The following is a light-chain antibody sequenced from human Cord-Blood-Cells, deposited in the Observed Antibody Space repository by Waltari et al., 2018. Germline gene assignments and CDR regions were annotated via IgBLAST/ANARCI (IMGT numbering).Light chain of an antibody. V-gene: IGLV1-51*01. CDR1: SSNIGNNY. Sequence: QSVLTQPPSVSAAPGQKVTISCSGSSSNIGNNYVSWYQQLPGTAPKLLIYDNSKGPSGFPDRFSGSKFGTSATLGITGLQTGDEADYYCGTWDSSLSAVVFGGGTKLTVL. CDR2: DNS. J-gene: IGLJ2*01. CDR3: GTWDSSLSAVV.